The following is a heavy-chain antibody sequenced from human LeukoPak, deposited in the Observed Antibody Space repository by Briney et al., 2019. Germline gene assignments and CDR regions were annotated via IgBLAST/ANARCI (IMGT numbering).Heavy chain of an antibody. V-gene: IGHV5-51*01. D-gene: IGHD4/OR15-4a*01. Sequence: GESLKISCEGSRYKFTDYWIAWVRQMPGKGLEWMGMIYPRDSDTRYSPSFQGHVTISADKSITTAYLQWSSLKASDTAMYYCARHIGLTTRYFDYWGQGTLVTVSS. CDR2: IYPRDSDT. CDR3: ARHIGLTTRYFDY. J-gene: IGHJ4*02. CDR1: RYKFTDYW.